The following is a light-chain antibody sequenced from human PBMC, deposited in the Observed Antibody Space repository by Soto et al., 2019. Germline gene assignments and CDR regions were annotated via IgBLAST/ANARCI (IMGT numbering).Light chain of an antibody. CDR2: DVS. CDR3: CSYTRSGTLV. CDR1: SSDIGDDNY. J-gene: IGLJ1*01. Sequence: QSVLTQPASVSGSPGQSITISCTGTSSDIGDDNYVSWYQQHPGKVPKVLIYDVSNRPSGVSYRFSATKSGNTASLTISGLQAEDEADYYCCSYTRSGTLVFGTGTKLTVL. V-gene: IGLV2-14*01.